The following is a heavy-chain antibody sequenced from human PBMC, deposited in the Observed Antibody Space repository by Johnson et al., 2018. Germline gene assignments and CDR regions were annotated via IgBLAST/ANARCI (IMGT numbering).Heavy chain of an antibody. J-gene: IGHJ6*03. D-gene: IGHD5-24*01. CDR1: GFIFSSYS. V-gene: IGHV3-30*14. Sequence: QVQLVQSGGGVVQPGRSLRLSCAASGFIFSSYSIHWVRQAPGKGLEWVGLISYDGSKNYYGDSVKGRFTISRDHSKKTIYLEMNNLRGEDTALYFCARAARDLSLPYHFMAVWGKGTTVIVSS. CDR2: ISYDGSKN. CDR3: ARAARDLSLPYHFMAV.